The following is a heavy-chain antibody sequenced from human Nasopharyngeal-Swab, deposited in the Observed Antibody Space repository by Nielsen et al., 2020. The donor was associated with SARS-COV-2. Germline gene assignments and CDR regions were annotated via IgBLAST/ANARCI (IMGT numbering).Heavy chain of an antibody. CDR1: GGSFTTYH. J-gene: IGHJ4*02. Sequence: SATLSLTSAVHGGSFTTYHWSWVRQPPGKGLEWIGEMKPNGVTNYNPSLKSRVTISVDTSKQQFFLRLSSVTAADTAVYYCAGHPADFDYWGQGTLVTVSS. CDR3: AGHPADFDY. D-gene: IGHD6-13*01. CDR2: MKPNGVT. V-gene: IGHV4-34*01.